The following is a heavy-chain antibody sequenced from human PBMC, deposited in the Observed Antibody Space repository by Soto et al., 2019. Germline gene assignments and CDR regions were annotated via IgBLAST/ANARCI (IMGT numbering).Heavy chain of an antibody. V-gene: IGHV4-31*03. CDR2: IYYSGST. Sequence: PSETLSLTCTVSGGSISSGGYYWSWIRQHPGKGLEWIGYIYYSGSTYYNPSLKSRVTISVDTSKNQFSLKLSSVTAADTAVYYCARDYYGSGSYYRWFDPWGQGTLVTVSS. D-gene: IGHD3-10*01. CDR1: GGSISSGGYY. J-gene: IGHJ5*02. CDR3: ARDYYGSGSYYRWFDP.